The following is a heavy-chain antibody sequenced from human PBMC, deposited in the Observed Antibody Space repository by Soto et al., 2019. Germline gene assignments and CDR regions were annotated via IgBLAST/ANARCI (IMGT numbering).Heavy chain of an antibody. CDR3: ARGGYSYGYAWFDP. CDR1: GGTFSSYA. CDR2: IIPIFATA. V-gene: IGHV1-69*12. Sequence: QVQLVQSGAEVKKPGSSVKVSCKVSGGTFSSYAITWVRQAPGQGLEWMGGIIPIFATANYAQKFQGRVTITADESTSTAYMELSSLRSVDTAVYYCARGGYSYGYAWFDPWGQGTLVTVSP. J-gene: IGHJ5*02. D-gene: IGHD5-18*01.